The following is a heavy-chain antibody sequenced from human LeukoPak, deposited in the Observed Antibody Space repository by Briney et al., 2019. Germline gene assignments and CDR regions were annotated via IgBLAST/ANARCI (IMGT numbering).Heavy chain of an antibody. CDR1: GFTFSGSA. J-gene: IGHJ4*02. D-gene: IGHD4-17*01. CDR2: IRSKANSYAT. CDR3: TRHLAGDYGDYRDY. Sequence: PGGFLKLSCAASGFTFSGSAMHWVRQASGKGLEWVGRIRSKANSYATAYAASVKGRFTISRDDSKNTAYLQMNSLKTEDTAVYYCTRHLAGDYGDYRDYWGQGTLVTVSS. V-gene: IGHV3-73*01.